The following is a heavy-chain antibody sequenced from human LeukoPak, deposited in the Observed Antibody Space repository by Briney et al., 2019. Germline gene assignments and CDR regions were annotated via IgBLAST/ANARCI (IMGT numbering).Heavy chain of an antibody. J-gene: IGHJ4*02. CDR2: IYTSGST. D-gene: IGHD2/OR15-2a*01. V-gene: IGHV4-4*07. CDR3: GRVSIGVRSGALDY. Sequence: NPSETLSLTCTVSGGSISSYYWSWIRQPAGKGLEWIGRIYTSGSTNYNPSLKSRVTMSVDTSKNQFSLKLSSVTAADTAVYYCGRVSIGVRSGALDYWGQGTLVTVSS. CDR1: GGSISSYY.